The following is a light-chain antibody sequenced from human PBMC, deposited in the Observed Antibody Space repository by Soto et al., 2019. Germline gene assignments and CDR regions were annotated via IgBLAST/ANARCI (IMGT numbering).Light chain of an antibody. V-gene: IGLV2-8*01. CDR1: SSDVGGYNY. J-gene: IGLJ1*01. CDR3: SSYAVTNIFV. Sequence: QSVLTQPPSASGSPGQSVTISCTGTSSDVGGYNYVSWYQQHPGKAPKVIIYEVSKWPSGVPGRFSGSKSGSTASLTVSGLQAEDEADYYCSSYAVTNIFVFGTGTKVTVL. CDR2: EVS.